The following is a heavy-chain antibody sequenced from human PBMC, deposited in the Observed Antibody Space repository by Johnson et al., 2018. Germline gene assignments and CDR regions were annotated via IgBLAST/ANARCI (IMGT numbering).Heavy chain of an antibody. V-gene: IGHV3-23*04. CDR3: AKLFSPWPGSGWYMSHAFDI. J-gene: IGHJ3*02. CDR2: ISGSGGST. CDR1: GFTFSSYA. D-gene: IGHD6-19*01. Sequence: EVQLVESGGGLVQPGGSLRLSCAASGFTFSSYAMSWVRQAPGKGLEWVSAISGSGGSTYYADSVKGRFTISRDNSKNKLYLQMNSLRAEDTAVYYCAKLFSPWPGSGWYMSHAFDIWGQGTMVTVAS.